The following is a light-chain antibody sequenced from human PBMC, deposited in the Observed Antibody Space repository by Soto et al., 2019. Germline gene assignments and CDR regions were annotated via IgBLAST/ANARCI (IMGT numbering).Light chain of an antibody. CDR3: QQANSFPLT. J-gene: IGKJ3*01. V-gene: IGKV1-12*01. CDR2: SAS. Sequence: DIQMTQLPSSMSASVGDRVTITCRASQGISRWLAWYHQKPGKAPNLLIYSASTLHSGVTSRFSGSGSGTDFTLTISSLQTEDFGTSYCQQANSFPLTFGPGTKGDMK. CDR1: QGISRW.